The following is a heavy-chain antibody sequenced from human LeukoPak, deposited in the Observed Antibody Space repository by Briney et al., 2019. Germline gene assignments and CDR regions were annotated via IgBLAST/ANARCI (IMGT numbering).Heavy chain of an antibody. CDR1: GFTFSTYS. CDR2: ISGSSDYI. Sequence: SGESLRLSCAASGFTFSTYSMNWVRQAPGKGLEWVSAISGSSDYIYYADSVKGRFTISRDSSRNTLYLQMNSLRAEDTAVYYCARETSGRADYWGQGTLVTVSS. D-gene: IGHD6-19*01. V-gene: IGHV3-21*01. CDR3: ARETSGRADY. J-gene: IGHJ4*02.